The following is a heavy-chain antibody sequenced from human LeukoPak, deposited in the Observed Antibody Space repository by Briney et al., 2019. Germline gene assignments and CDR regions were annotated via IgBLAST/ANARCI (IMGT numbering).Heavy chain of an antibody. D-gene: IGHD2-2*01. Sequence: GGSLRLSCAASGFTFSNAWMNWVRQAPGKGLEGVGRIKSKTDGGTTDYAAPVKGRFTISRDDSKNTLYLQMNSLKTEDTAVYYCTTGYCSRTSCYYFDYWGQGTLVAVSS. CDR3: TTGYCSRTSCYYFDY. CDR2: IKSKTDGGTT. J-gene: IGHJ4*02. CDR1: GFTFSNAW. V-gene: IGHV3-15*01.